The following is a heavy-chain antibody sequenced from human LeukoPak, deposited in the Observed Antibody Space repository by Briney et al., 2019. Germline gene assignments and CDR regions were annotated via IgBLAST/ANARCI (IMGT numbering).Heavy chain of an antibody. J-gene: IGHJ6*02. Sequence: GGSLRLSCAASGFTFSSYGMHWVRQAPGKGLEWVAVISYDGSNKYYADSVKGRFTISRDNSKNTLYLQMNSLRAEDTAVYYCAKVWYSSGWYGYYYGTDVWGQGTTVTVSS. D-gene: IGHD6-19*01. CDR3: AKVWYSSGWYGYYYGTDV. CDR1: GFTFSSYG. CDR2: ISYDGSNK. V-gene: IGHV3-30*18.